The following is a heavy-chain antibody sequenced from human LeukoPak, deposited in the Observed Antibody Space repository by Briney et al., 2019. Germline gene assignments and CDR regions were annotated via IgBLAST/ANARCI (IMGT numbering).Heavy chain of an antibody. CDR1: GGSISSSSYY. CDR3: ARDQGEGELNDY. Sequence: SETLSLTCTVSGGSISSSSYYWGWIRQPPGKGLEWIGSIYYSGSTYYNPSLKSRVTISVDTSKNQFSLKLSSVTAADTAVYYCARDQGEGELNDYWGQGTLVTVSS. D-gene: IGHD1-26*01. J-gene: IGHJ4*02. V-gene: IGHV4-39*07. CDR2: IYYSGST.